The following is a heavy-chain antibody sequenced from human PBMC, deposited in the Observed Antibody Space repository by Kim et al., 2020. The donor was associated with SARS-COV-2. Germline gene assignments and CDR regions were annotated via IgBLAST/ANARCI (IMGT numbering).Heavy chain of an antibody. CDR1: GYTFTSYG. CDR3: ARTVTHYIVVVVAATWGWFDP. V-gene: IGHV1-18*04. CDR2: ISAYNGNT. D-gene: IGHD2-15*01. J-gene: IGHJ5*02. Sequence: ASVKVSCKASGYTFTSYGISWVRQAPGQGLEWMGWISAYNGNTNYAQKLQGRVTMTTDTSTSTAYMELRSLRSDDTAVYYCARTVTHYIVVVVAATWGWFDPWGQGTLVTVSS.